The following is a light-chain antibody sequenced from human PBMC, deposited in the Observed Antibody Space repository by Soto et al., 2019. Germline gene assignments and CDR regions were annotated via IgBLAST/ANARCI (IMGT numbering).Light chain of an antibody. CDR1: ESVSYY. CDR2: GAS. V-gene: IGKV3-15*01. J-gene: IGKJ2*01. Sequence: ETVMTQSPATLSVSPGERATLSCRTSESVSYYLAWYQQNPGQAPRLLMYGASTRATGIPARFTGSGSGTEFTLTISSLQSEDFAVYYCQQYNNWPGRAFGQGTKLEIK. CDR3: QQYNNWPGRA.